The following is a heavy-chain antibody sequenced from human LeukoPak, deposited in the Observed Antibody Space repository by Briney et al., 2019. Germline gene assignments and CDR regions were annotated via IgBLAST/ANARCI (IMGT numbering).Heavy chain of an antibody. V-gene: IGHV3-48*04. CDR3: ARSDPWWESDARGFDP. D-gene: IGHD1-26*01. Sequence: GGSLRLSCAASGFTFSSYSMNWVRQAPGKGLEWVSYISSSSSTIYYADSVKGRFTISRDNAKNSLYLQMNSPRAEDTAVYYCARSDPWWESDARGFDPWGQGTLVTVSS. J-gene: IGHJ5*02. CDR1: GFTFSSYS. CDR2: ISSSSSTI.